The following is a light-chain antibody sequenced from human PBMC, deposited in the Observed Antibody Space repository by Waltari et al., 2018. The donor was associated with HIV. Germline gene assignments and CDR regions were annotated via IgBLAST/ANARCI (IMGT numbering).Light chain of an antibody. CDR2: EDS. J-gene: IGLJ2*01. Sequence: SYESKQPLPVTVTAGQPARFTCDGDASHTNYVYWYQLKSGQDHVLVIYEDSKRPSGIPERFSGSSSGTMATLTISGAQVEDEADYYCYSTDNSGNHRGVFGGGTKLTVL. CDR3: YSTDNSGNHRGV. V-gene: IGLV3-10*01. CDR1: ASHTNY.